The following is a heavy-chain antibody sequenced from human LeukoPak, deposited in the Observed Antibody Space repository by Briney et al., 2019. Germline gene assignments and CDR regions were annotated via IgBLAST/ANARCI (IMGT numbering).Heavy chain of an antibody. D-gene: IGHD1-26*01. V-gene: IGHV1-2*02. J-gene: IGHJ4*02. Sequence: ASVTVSCKASGYTFTVYYMHWVRQAPGQGLEWMGWINPNSGGTNYAQKFQGRVTMTRDTSISTAYMELSRLRSDDTAVYYCARPLPSGSRPQYYFDYWGQGTLVTVSS. CDR3: ARPLPSGSRPQYYFDY. CDR2: INPNSGGT. CDR1: GYTFTVYY.